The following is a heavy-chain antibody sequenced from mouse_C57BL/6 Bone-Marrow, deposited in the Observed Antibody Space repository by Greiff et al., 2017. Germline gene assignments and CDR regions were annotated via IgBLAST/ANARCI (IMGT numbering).Heavy chain of an antibody. CDR1: GFTFSSYA. CDR2: ISDGGSYT. V-gene: IGHV5-4*01. D-gene: IGHD4-1*01. CDR3: ARDWDVAY. J-gene: IGHJ3*01. Sequence: DVKLVESGGGLVKPGGSLKLSCAASGFTFSSYAMSWVRQTPEKRLEWVATISDGGSYTYYPDNVKGRFTISRDNAKNNLYLQMSHLKSEDTAMYYCARDWDVAYWGQGTLVTVSA.